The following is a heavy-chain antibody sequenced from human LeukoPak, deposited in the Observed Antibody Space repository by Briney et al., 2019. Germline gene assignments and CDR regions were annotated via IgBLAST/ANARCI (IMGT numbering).Heavy chain of an antibody. CDR3: ASAGTTGYYFDY. CDR2: ISYDGSNK. Sequence: GGSLRLSCAASGVTFRSYAMHWVRQAPGKGLEWVAVISYDGSNKYYADSVKGRFTISRDNSKNTLYLQMNSLRAEDTAVYYCASAGTTGYYFDYWGQGTLVTVSS. D-gene: IGHD3-10*01. CDR1: GVTFRSYA. V-gene: IGHV3-30-3*01. J-gene: IGHJ4*02.